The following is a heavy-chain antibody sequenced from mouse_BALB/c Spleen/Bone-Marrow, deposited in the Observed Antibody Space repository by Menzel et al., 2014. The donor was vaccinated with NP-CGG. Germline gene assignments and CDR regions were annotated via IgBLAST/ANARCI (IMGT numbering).Heavy chain of an antibody. CDR1: GFTFSSFG. D-gene: IGHD2-4*01. V-gene: IGHV5-17*02. CDR3: ARKGAMITHYYAMDY. J-gene: IGHJ4*01. Sequence: EVQLVESGGGLVQPGGSRRLSCAASGFTFSSFGMHWVRRAPEKGLEWVAYISNGSSTIYYADTVKGRFTISRDNPKNTLFLRMTSLRSEDTAMYYCARKGAMITHYYAMDYWGQGTSVTVSS. CDR2: ISNGSSTI.